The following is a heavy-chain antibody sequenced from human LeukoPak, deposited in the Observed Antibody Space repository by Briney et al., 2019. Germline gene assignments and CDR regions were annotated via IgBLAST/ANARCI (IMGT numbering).Heavy chain of an antibody. D-gene: IGHD1-26*01. CDR3: AREEGGAGLYGFDI. J-gene: IGHJ3*02. V-gene: IGHV3-21*01. Sequence: GGSLRLSCAASGFTFSSYSMNWVRQAPGKGLEWVSCISNTNSYIYYADSVKGRFTISRDNAKNSLYLQMNSLRAEDTAVYYCAREEGGAGLYGFDIWGQGTMVTVSS. CDR1: GFTFSSYS. CDR2: ISNTNSYI.